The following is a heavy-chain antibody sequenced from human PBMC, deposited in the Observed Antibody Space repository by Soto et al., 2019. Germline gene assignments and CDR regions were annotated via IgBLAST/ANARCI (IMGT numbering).Heavy chain of an antibody. Sequence: QVTLKESGPVLVKPTETLTLRCTVSGLSITDSEMGVRWIRQPPGKALEWLAHIDSSGEKSYRTFLKSRLTISKDTSKSQIVLIMTNMDPADTATYYCARRHLAVAVSPWFDPWGQGILVTVSS. CDR3: ARRHLAVAVSPWFDP. J-gene: IGHJ5*02. CDR1: GLSITDSEMG. V-gene: IGHV2-26*01. CDR2: IDSSGEK. D-gene: IGHD3-16*01.